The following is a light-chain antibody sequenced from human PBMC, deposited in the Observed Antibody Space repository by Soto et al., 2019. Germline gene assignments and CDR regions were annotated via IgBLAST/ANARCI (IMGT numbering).Light chain of an antibody. V-gene: IGKV3-20*01. CDR1: QSVSSIY. CDR2: GAS. Sequence: EIVLTQSPGTLSLSPGERATLSFRSSQSVSSIYLAWYQQKPGQAPRLLIYGASSRATGIPDRFSGSGSGTDFTLTISRLEPEDFAVYYCQQYGSSPWTFGQGTKVDIK. J-gene: IGKJ1*01. CDR3: QQYGSSPWT.